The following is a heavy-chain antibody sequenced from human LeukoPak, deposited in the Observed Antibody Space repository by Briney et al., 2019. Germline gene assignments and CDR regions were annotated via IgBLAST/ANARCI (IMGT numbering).Heavy chain of an antibody. CDR2: ISTSSSLI. J-gene: IGHJ4*02. V-gene: IGHV3-21*01. CDR3: ARAVRRYSNGYQYFFDY. CDR1: GITFSNYS. D-gene: IGHD5-18*01. Sequence: GGSLRLSCAASGITFSNYSLNWIRQGPGEGLEWVSSISTSSSLIYYADSVKGRFTVSRDDAKNSLHLQMNSLRAEDTAVYYCARAVRRYSNGYQYFFDYWGQGSLVTVSS.